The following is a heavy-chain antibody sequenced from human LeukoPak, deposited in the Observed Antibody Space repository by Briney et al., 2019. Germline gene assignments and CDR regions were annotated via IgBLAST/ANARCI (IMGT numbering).Heavy chain of an antibody. CDR3: ARGARNYYGDYYFDY. Sequence: ASVKVSCKASGGTFSSYAISWVRQAPGKGLEWMGGFDPEDGETIYAQKFQGRVTMTEDTSTDTAYMELSSLRSEDTAVYYCARGARNYYGDYYFDYWGQGTLVTVSS. V-gene: IGHV1-24*01. D-gene: IGHD4-17*01. CDR2: FDPEDGET. J-gene: IGHJ4*02. CDR1: GGTFSSYA.